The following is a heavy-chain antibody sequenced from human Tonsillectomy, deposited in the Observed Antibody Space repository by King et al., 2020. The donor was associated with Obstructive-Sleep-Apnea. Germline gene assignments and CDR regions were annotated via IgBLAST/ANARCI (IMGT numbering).Heavy chain of an antibody. Sequence: VQLVESGGGVVQPGGSLRLSCEVSLFTFSSYSMNLFRQAPGKGLGWVSYIISMSGTIYNADSVKGRFTTSRDNAKTSLYLQMNSLRAADTAVYYCAREREGHYWGQGTLVTVSS. CDR2: IISMSGTI. J-gene: IGHJ4*02. V-gene: IGHV3-48*04. CDR1: LFTFSSYS. CDR3: AREREGHY.